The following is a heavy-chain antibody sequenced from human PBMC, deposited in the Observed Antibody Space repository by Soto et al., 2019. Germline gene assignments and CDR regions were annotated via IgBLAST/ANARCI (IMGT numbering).Heavy chain of an antibody. CDR3: ARNELVRGAHDYYYGMDV. D-gene: IGHD3-10*01. CDR2: IYYSGST. J-gene: IGHJ6*02. CDR1: GGSISSGDYY. Sequence: SETLSLTCTVSGGSISSGDYYWSWIRQPPGKGLEWIGYIYYSGSTYYNPSLKSRVTISVDTSKNQFSLKLSSVTAADTAVYYCARNELVRGAHDYYYGMDVWGQGTTVT. V-gene: IGHV4-30-4*01.